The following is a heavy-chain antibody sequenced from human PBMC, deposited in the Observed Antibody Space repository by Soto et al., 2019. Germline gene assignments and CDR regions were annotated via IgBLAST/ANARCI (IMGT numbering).Heavy chain of an antibody. V-gene: IGHV4-31*03. D-gene: IGHD3-16*02. CDR1: GGSISSSCYY. Sequence: QVQLQESGPGLVKPSQTLSLTCTVSGGSISSSCYYWSWIRQHPVKVLEWIGYIYYSGTTYYNPSLKSRLIISVDTSENQFSLKLSSVTAADTAVYYCARCPLTFGGFIPHYFDYWGQGTLVTVSS. CDR2: IYYSGTT. CDR3: ARCPLTFGGFIPHYFDY. J-gene: IGHJ4*02.